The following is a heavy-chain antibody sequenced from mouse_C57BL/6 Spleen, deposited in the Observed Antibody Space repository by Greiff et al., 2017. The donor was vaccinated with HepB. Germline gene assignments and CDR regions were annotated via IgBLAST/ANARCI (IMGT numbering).Heavy chain of an antibody. D-gene: IGHD1-1*01. CDR3: SRSPYGTWYFDV. Sequence: QVHVKQPGAELVKPGASVKLSCKASGYTFTSYWMHWVKQRPGQGLEWIGMIHPNSGSTNYNEKFKSKATLTVDKSSSTAYMQLSSLTSEDSAVYYCSRSPYGTWYFDVWGTGTTVTVSS. CDR1: GYTFTSYW. J-gene: IGHJ1*03. V-gene: IGHV1-64*01. CDR2: IHPNSGST.